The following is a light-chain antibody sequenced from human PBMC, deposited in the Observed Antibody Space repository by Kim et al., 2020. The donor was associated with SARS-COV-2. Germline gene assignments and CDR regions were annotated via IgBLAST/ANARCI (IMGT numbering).Light chain of an antibody. J-gene: IGKJ5*01. Sequence: PGERATLSCTTSQNILSSYLAWYRQKPGQAPRLLIYGASSRATGIPDRFTGSGSGTDFTLTISRLEPEDFAVYYCQQYGNSPLVTFGQGTRLEIK. CDR1: QNILSSY. V-gene: IGKV3-20*01. CDR2: GAS. CDR3: QQYGNSPLVT.